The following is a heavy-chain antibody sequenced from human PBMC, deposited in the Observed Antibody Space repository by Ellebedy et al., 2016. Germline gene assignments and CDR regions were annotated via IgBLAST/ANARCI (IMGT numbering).Heavy chain of an antibody. CDR1: GGSISSSSYY. Sequence: SETLSLTXTVSGGSISSSSYYWGWIRQPPGKGLEWIGSIYYSGSTYYNPSLKSRVTISVDTSKNQFSLKLSSVTAADTAVYYCARRSKISSSWYQSGAYYYYYMDVWGKGTTVTVSS. CDR3: ARRSKISSSWYQSGAYYYYYMDV. J-gene: IGHJ6*03. D-gene: IGHD6-13*01. CDR2: IYYSGST. V-gene: IGHV4-39*07.